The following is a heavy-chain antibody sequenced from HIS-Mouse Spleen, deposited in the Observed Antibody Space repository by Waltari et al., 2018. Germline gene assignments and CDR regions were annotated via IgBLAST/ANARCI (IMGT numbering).Heavy chain of an antibody. D-gene: IGHD3-10*01. Sequence: QLQLQESGPGLGKPSETLSLTCTVSGGPISSSSYYWGWIRQPPGKGLEWIGCIYYSGSTYYNPSLKSRVTISVDTSKNQFSLKLSSVTAADTAVYYCARGRRYYGSGSYGSFDYWGQGTLVTVSS. CDR2: IYYSGST. J-gene: IGHJ4*02. V-gene: IGHV4-39*07. CDR3: ARGRRYYGSGSYGSFDY. CDR1: GGPISSSSYY.